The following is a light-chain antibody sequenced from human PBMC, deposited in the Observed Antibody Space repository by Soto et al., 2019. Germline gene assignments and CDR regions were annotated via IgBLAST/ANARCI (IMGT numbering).Light chain of an antibody. CDR2: RGS. Sequence: EIVLTQSPGTLSLSPGERLTLSCRASQSVTNSYLAWYQHKPGQAPRLLIYRGSTKATGTPDRFSGSGSGTDFTLTIIRLEPEDFAVYYCQQYGSSPFTFGPGTKVHIK. J-gene: IGKJ3*01. CDR1: QSVTNSY. CDR3: QQYGSSPFT. V-gene: IGKV3-20*01.